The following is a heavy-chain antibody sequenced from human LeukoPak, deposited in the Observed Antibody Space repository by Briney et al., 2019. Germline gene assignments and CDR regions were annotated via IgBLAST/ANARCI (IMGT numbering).Heavy chain of an antibody. Sequence: PSETLSFTCTVSGGTISSSSYYWGWIRQPPGKGLEWIGNIYYTGSTYYNPSLKSRVTISVDTSKNQFSLKLSPVTAADTAVYYCVGGVRLWGQGTMVTVSS. CDR1: GGTISSSSYY. CDR3: VGGVRL. J-gene: IGHJ3*01. CDR2: IYYTGST. V-gene: IGHV4-39*01. D-gene: IGHD3-16*01.